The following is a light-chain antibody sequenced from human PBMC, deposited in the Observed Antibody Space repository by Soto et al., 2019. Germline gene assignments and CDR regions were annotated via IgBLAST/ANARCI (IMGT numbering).Light chain of an antibody. V-gene: IGKV1-5*03. CDR3: QQYNNWPTFT. Sequence: DIQMTQSPSTLSASVGDRVTITCRASQSISSWLAWYQQKPGKAPKLLIYKASSLESGVPSRFSGSGSGTEFTLTISSLQPDDFAVYYCQQYNNWPTFTFGPGTKVDIK. J-gene: IGKJ3*01. CDR2: KAS. CDR1: QSISSW.